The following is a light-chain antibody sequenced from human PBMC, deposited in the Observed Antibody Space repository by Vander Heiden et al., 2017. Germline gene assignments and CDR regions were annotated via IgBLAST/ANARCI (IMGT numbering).Light chain of an antibody. V-gene: IGLV3-19*01. CDR3: NSRDSSGNHHYV. J-gene: IGLJ1*01. Sequence: SSEPTQDPAVSVALGQTVRITCQGDSLRSYYASWYQQKPGQAPVLVIYGKNNRPSGIPDRFSGSSSGNTASLTITGAQAEDEADYYCNSRDSSGNHHYVFGTGTKVTVL. CDR1: SLRSYY. CDR2: GKN.